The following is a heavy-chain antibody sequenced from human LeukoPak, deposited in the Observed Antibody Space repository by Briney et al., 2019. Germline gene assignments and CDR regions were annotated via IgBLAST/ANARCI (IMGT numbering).Heavy chain of an antibody. CDR1: GFTFSRYG. J-gene: IGHJ6*03. Sequence: GGSLRLSCAASGFTFSRYGMHWVRQAPGKGLEWVTAISYDGSNKYYADSVKGRFTISRDNSKNTLYVQMNSLRAEDTAVYYCARVVRDYAVFALGYYYMDVWGKGTTVTVSS. CDR3: ARVVRDYAVFALGYYYMDV. CDR2: ISYDGSNK. D-gene: IGHD3-10*01. V-gene: IGHV3-30*04.